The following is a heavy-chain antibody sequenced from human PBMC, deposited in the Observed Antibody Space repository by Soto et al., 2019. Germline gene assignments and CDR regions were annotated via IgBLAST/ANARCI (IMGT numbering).Heavy chain of an antibody. Sequence: ASVRVSCKASGYTFTSYYIQWVRQAPGQGLEWMGIINPSGGSTNYAQKFQGRVTMTRDTSTSTVYMELSSLRSEDTAIYYCSRGYPPRDQLGNLPGAFWGQGTLVTVSS. CDR2: INPSGGST. D-gene: IGHD1-1*01. CDR3: SRGYPPRDQLGNLPGAF. CDR1: GYTFTSYY. J-gene: IGHJ4*02. V-gene: IGHV1-46*03.